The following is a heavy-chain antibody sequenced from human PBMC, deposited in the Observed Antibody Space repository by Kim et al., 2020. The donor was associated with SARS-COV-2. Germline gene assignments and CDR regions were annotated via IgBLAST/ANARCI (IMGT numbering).Heavy chain of an antibody. Sequence: SYPQKFQGRVTMTREPSTSTVYMELSSLRSEDTAVYYCAREGPNTYYFDYWGQGTLVTVSS. V-gene: IGHV1-46*01. D-gene: IGHD3-16*01. CDR3: AREGPNTYYFDY. J-gene: IGHJ4*02.